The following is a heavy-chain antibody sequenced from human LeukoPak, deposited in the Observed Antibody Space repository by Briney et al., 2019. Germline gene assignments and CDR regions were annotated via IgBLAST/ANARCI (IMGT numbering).Heavy chain of an antibody. D-gene: IGHD3-10*01. CDR1: GFTFSSYS. Sequence: GGFLRLSCAASGFTFSSYSMNWVRQAPGKGLEWVSSISSSSSYIYYADSVKRRFTISRDNAKNSLYLQMNSLRAEDTAVYYCAGRIGSGYYYYMDVWGKGTTVTVSS. CDR3: AGRIGSGYYYYMDV. CDR2: ISSSSSYI. V-gene: IGHV3-21*01. J-gene: IGHJ6*03.